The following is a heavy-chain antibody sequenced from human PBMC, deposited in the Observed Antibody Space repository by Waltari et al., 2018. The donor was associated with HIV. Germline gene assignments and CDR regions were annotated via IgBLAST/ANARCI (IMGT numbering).Heavy chain of an antibody. CDR1: GYSISSGYY. CDR2: IYHSGST. D-gene: IGHD6-13*01. CDR3: ASLPAAGMRGRWFDP. J-gene: IGHJ5*02. Sequence: QVQLQESGPGLVKPSETLSLTCTVSGYSISSGYYWGWIRQPPGKGLEWIGSIYHSGSTYYNPSLKSRVTISVDTSKNQFSLKLSSVTAADTAVYYCASLPAAGMRGRWFDPWGQGTLVTVS. V-gene: IGHV4-38-2*02.